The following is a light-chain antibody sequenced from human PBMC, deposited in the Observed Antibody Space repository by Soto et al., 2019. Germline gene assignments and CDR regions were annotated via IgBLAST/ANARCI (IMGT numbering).Light chain of an antibody. Sequence: QSVLTQPPSASGTPGQTVTISCSGSSFNIGFNYVYWYQQLPGMAPKLLIHSNDERPSGVPDRFSGSKSGTSASLAISGLRSEDEAEYYSAAWDDSLSGGVFGTGTKLTVL. CDR3: AAWDDSLSGGV. CDR2: SND. V-gene: IGLV1-47*02. J-gene: IGLJ1*01. CDR1: SFNIGFNY.